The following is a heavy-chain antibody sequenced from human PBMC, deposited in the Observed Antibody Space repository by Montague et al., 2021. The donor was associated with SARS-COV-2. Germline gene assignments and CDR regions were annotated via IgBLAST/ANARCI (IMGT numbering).Heavy chain of an antibody. CDR2: ICNDGSKK. Sequence: SRSISLSASGFPHTKYCVHWVRQAPGKGLAWVSSICNDGSKKHYADSVKGRFTISRDNSNNTLYLQMDSLRADDAGVYYCVGAPGDADTFDFWGQGTQVTVSS. J-gene: IGHJ4*02. CDR3: VGAPGDADTFDF. CDR1: GFPHTKYC. V-gene: IGHV3-33*01. D-gene: IGHD3-16*01.